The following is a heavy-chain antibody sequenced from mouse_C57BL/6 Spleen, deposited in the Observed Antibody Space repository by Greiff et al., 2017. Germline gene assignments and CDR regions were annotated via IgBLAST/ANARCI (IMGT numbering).Heavy chain of an antibody. CDR1: GYTFTSYW. Sequence: QVQLKQPGAELVRPGSSVKLSCKASGYTFTSYWMDWVKQRPGQGLEWIGNIYPSDSETHYNQKFKDKATLTVDKSSSTAYMQLSSLTSEDSAVYYCARLGPYFDYWGQGTTLTVSS. J-gene: IGHJ2*01. D-gene: IGHD4-1*01. V-gene: IGHV1-61*01. CDR2: IYPSDSET. CDR3: ARLGPYFDY.